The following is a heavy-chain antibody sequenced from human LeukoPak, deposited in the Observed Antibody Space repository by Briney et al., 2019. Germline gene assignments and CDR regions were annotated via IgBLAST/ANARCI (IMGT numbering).Heavy chain of an antibody. V-gene: IGHV4-31*03. Sequence: SETLSLTCTVSGGSISSGGYYRSWIRQHPGKGLEWIGYIYYSGSTYYNPSLKSRVTISVDTSKNQFSLKLSSVTAADTAVYYCAREVGTVTQNPYYYYGMDVWGQGTTVTVSS. CDR3: AREVGTVTQNPYYYYGMDV. CDR1: GGSISSGGYY. D-gene: IGHD4-11*01. J-gene: IGHJ6*02. CDR2: IYYSGST.